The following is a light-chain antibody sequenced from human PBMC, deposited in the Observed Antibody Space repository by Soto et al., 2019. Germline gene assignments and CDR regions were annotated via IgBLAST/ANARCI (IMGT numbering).Light chain of an antibody. CDR1: QSISSW. CDR3: QQYNSYSKT. CDR2: DAS. Sequence: DIQMTQSPSTLSASVGDRVTITCRASQSISSWLAWYQQKPGKAPKLLIYDASSLESGVPARFSGSGSGTEFTLTVGSLQPDDFATYYCQQYNSYSKTFGQGTKLEIK. V-gene: IGKV1-5*01. J-gene: IGKJ2*01.